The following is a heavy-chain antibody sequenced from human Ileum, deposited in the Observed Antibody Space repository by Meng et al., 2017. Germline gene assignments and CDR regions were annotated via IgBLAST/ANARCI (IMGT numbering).Heavy chain of an antibody. CDR3: AREINRGSSWFDY. J-gene: IGHJ4*02. CDR1: GYTFTSYT. V-gene: IGHV1-3*01. Sequence: QVQLVQPGAEGKKTGAAVKVPCEASGYTFTSYTMHWVRQAHGQRLEWMGWSNAANGNTKYSQKFQGRVTITGDTSASTASMELNSLRSEDTAIYFCAREINRGSSWFDYWGQGTLVTVSS. D-gene: IGHD6-13*01. CDR2: SNAANGNT.